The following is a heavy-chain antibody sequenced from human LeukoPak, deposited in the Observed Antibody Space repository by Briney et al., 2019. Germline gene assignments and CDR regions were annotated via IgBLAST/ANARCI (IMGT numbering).Heavy chain of an antibody. CDR1: GGTFTNYA. CDR2: IIPIFDSA. J-gene: IGHJ4*02. V-gene: IGHV1-69*05. CDR3: ASQDASIYSESSTSPTYSD. Sequence: GASVKVSCKASGGTFTNYAFNWVRQAPGQGLEWMGGIIPIFDSAHYAQRFHGRITITTDESSTTAYMTLSSLTSDDTAVYYCASQDASIYSESSTSPTYSDWGQGTLVTVSS. D-gene: IGHD3-22*01.